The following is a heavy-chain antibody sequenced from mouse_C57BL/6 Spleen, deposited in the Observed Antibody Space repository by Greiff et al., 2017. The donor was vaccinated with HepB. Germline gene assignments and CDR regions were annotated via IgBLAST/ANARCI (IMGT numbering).Heavy chain of an antibody. J-gene: IGHJ4*01. D-gene: IGHD1-1*01. Sequence: EVQVVESGGGLVQPGGSLSLSCAASGFTFTDYYMSWVRQPPGKALEWLGFIRNKANGYTTEYSASVKGRFTISRDNSQSILYLQMNALRAEDSATYYCARYLITTVVARDYAMDYWGQGTSVTVSS. CDR3: ARYLITTVVARDYAMDY. CDR2: IRNKANGYTT. V-gene: IGHV7-3*01. CDR1: GFTFTDYY.